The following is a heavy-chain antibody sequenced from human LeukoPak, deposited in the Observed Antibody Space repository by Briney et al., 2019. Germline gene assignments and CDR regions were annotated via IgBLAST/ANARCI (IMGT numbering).Heavy chain of an antibody. CDR3: ASSGYDLRGVWLDY. CDR1: GYSISSGYY. D-gene: IGHD5-12*01. J-gene: IGHJ4*02. Sequence: SETLSLTCAVSGYSISSGYYWGWIRQPPGKGLEWIGSIYHSGSTYYNPSVKSRVTISVDTSKNQFSLKLSSVTAADTAVYYCASSGYDLRGVWLDYWGQGTLVTVSS. CDR2: IYHSGST. V-gene: IGHV4-38-2*01.